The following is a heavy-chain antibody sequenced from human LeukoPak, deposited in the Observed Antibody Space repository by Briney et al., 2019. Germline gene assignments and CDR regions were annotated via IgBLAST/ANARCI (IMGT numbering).Heavy chain of an antibody. Sequence: PGGSLRLSCAASEFTFSTYAMSWVRQAPGKGLEWVSSISGSGGSAYYADSVKGRFTISRDNSKNTLYLQMNSLRSEDTAVYYCAKKYGSGSNYFDYWAQGTLATVP. J-gene: IGHJ4*02. V-gene: IGHV3-23*01. D-gene: IGHD3-10*01. CDR1: EFTFSTYA. CDR3: AKKYGSGSNYFDY. CDR2: ISGSGGSA.